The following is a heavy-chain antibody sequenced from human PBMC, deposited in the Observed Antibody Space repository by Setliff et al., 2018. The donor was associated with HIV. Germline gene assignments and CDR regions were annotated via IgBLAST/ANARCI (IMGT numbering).Heavy chain of an antibody. V-gene: IGHV1-18*01. Sequence: ASVKVSCKASGDTNPSDAISWVRQAPGQGLEWMGWISAYNGNTLYAQKFQGRVTMTTETSTSTAYMDLRSLRSDDTAVYYCAKCSEMLGTPATSSGYYCGWFDPWGQGTLVTVSS. CDR1: GDTNPSDA. D-gene: IGHD3-22*01. CDR3: AKCSEMLGTPATSSGYYCGWFDP. J-gene: IGHJ5*02. CDR2: ISAYNGNT.